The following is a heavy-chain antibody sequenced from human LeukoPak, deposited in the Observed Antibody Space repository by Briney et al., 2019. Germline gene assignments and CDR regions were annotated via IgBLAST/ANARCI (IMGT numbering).Heavy chain of an antibody. D-gene: IGHD6-13*01. Sequence: GGSLRLSCAASGFTFSSYGMHWVRQAPGKGLEWVAVISYDGSNKFYADSVKGQFTISRDNPKNTLYVQMNSLRTEDTAVYYCAKGGNSWSEDYFDYWGQGTLVTVSS. J-gene: IGHJ4*02. V-gene: IGHV3-30*18. CDR3: AKGGNSWSEDYFDY. CDR1: GFTFSSYG. CDR2: ISYDGSNK.